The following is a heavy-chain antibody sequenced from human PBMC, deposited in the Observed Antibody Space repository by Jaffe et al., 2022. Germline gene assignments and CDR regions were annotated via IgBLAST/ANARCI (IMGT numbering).Heavy chain of an antibody. D-gene: IGHD3-16*02. J-gene: IGHJ3*02. CDR2: IYPGDSDT. CDR1: GYSFTSYW. Sequence: EVQLVQSGAEVKKPGESLKISCKGSGYSFTSYWIGWVRQMPGKGLEWMGIIYPGDSDTRYSPSFQGQVTISADKSISTAYLQWSSLKASDTAMYYCVRLPYRVDVWGSYRSGAFDIWGQGTMVTVSS. CDR3: VRLPYRVDVWGSYRSGAFDI. V-gene: IGHV5-51*03.